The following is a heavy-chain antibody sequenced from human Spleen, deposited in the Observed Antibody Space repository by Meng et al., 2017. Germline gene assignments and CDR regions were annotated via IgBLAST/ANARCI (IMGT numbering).Heavy chain of an antibody. CDR2: INTYTGKT. Sequence: QGQQVQSGAEVKKPGASLKVSCDASGYTLSGDGVSWVRQAPGQGLEWLGWINTYTGKTDYAQKFQGRVTLTTDTFTSTAYMELRSLRSDDTAVYYCVTRGNPYLNCWGQGTLVTVSS. V-gene: IGHV1-18*01. J-gene: IGHJ4*02. CDR3: VTRGNPYLNC. CDR1: GYTLSGDG.